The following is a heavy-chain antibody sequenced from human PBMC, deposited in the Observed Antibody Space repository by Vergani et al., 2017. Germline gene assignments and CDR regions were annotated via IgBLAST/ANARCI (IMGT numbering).Heavy chain of an antibody. J-gene: IGHJ2*01. CDR3: ARGGVDVVYWGYWYFDL. D-gene: IGHD5/OR15-5a*01. CDR1: GGTVSTSIGYH. Sequence: QVQLQESGPGLVKPSQTLSLSCTVAGGTVSTSIGYHWTWIRQPAGKTLEWIGENFSSGTTKYNLPFKNRVTMSVDTSKNQFSLKLSSVTAADTAVYCCARGGVDVVYWGYWYFDLWGRGTLVTVSS. CDR2: NFSSGTT. V-gene: IGHV4-61*10.